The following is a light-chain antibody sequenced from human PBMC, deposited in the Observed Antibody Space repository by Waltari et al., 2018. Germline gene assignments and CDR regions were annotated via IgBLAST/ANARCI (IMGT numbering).Light chain of an antibody. Sequence: EIVLTQSPATLSLSPGERATLSCRASHSVDWYLAWYQQRPGQPPRLLIYDTSNRAPGIPARFSGSGSDTDFTLTISNLEPEDFAVYYCQQRRSWPLTFGGGTKVEIE. CDR2: DTS. CDR3: QQRRSWPLT. CDR1: HSVDWY. J-gene: IGKJ4*01. V-gene: IGKV3-11*01.